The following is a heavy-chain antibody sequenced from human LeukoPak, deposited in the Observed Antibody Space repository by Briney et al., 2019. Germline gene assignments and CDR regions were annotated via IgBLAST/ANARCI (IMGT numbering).Heavy chain of an antibody. V-gene: IGHV1-8*03. Sequence: GASVKVSCKASGYTFTSYDINWVRQATGQGLEWMGWMNPNSGNTGYAQKFQGRVTITADKSTSTAYMELSSLRSEDTAVYYCARFGSSSGNWFDPWGQGTLVTVSS. J-gene: IGHJ5*02. CDR1: GYTFTSYD. D-gene: IGHD2-2*01. CDR2: MNPNSGNT. CDR3: ARFGSSSGNWFDP.